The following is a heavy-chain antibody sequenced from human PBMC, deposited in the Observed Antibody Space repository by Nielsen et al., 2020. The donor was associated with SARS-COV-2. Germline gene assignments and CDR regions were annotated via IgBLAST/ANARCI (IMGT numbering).Heavy chain of an antibody. CDR2: ISGAGGTT. V-gene: IGHV3-23*01. D-gene: IGHD5-24*01. CDR3: AKLPAFKMGSSDGFDI. J-gene: IGHJ3*02. Sequence: GEPLKISCAASGFIFSNYVLSWVRQAPGKGLEWVSSISGAGGTTYYTDSVKGRFTISRDNSKNTLYLQMNSLRAEDTAVYYCAKLPAFKMGSSDGFDIWGQGTMVTVSS. CDR1: GFIFSNYV.